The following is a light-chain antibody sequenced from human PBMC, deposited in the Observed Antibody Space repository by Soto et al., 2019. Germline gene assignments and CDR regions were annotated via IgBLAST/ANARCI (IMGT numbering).Light chain of an antibody. Sequence: AIQMTQSRACLSASVGDRVSVTCRASQGIRNDLGWYQQKPGKAPKLLIYAASSLQSGVPSRFSGSGSGTDLTLTISSLQPEDFATYYCLQDYNYPWTFGQGTKVEIK. CDR3: LQDYNYPWT. J-gene: IGKJ1*01. CDR2: AAS. CDR1: QGIRND. V-gene: IGKV1-6*01.